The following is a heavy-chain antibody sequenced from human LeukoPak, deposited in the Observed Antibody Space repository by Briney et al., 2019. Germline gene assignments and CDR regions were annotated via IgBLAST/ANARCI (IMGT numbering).Heavy chain of an antibody. CDR1: GYSFTSYW. D-gene: IGHD2-2*02. Sequence: GESLKISCKGSGYSFTSYWIAWVRQMPGKGLEWMGIIYPGDSDTRYSPSFQGQVTISADKSISTAYLQWSSLKASDTAMYYCARHLFGYCSSTSCYKPDAFDIWGQGTMVTVSS. V-gene: IGHV5-51*01. CDR2: IYPGDSDT. J-gene: IGHJ3*02. CDR3: ARHLFGYCSSTSCYKPDAFDI.